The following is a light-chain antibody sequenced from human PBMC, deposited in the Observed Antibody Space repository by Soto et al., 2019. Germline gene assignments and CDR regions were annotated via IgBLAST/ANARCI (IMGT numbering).Light chain of an antibody. CDR3: QQYNNWPRT. CDR1: QSVSSN. V-gene: IGKV3-15*01. CDR2: GAS. Sequence: EIVMTQSPATLSVSPGESATLSCRASQSVSSNLAWYQQKPGQAPRLLIYGASTRATGIPARFSGSGSGTAFTLPISSLQSEDFAVYYCQQYNNWPRTFGQGTKVEI. J-gene: IGKJ1*01.